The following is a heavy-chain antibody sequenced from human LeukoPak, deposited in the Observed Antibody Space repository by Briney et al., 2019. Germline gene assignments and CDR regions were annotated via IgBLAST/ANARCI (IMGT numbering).Heavy chain of an antibody. CDR2: INPNSGGT. D-gene: IGHD2-21*01. V-gene: IGHV1-2*02. CDR3: ARADRLHGGPYLIGP. Sequence: VASVKVSCKTSGYSFTDYYMHWVRQAPGPGLEWMGWINPNSGGTSSAQKFQGRVTMTRDTSITTVYMEVNWLTSDDTAIYYCARADRLHGGPYLIGPWGQGTLVTVSS. CDR1: GYSFTDYY. J-gene: IGHJ5*02.